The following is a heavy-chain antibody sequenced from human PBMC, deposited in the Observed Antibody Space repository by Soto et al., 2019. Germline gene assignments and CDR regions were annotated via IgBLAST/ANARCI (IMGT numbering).Heavy chain of an antibody. J-gene: IGHJ4*01. CDR2: ISYSGYT. CDR1: CASINSAAYY. Sequence: TLSLTCTVSCASINSAAYYWSWIRQRPGEGLEWIGFISYSGYTFQNPSLKSRLLLSVATSKNQFSLELSFVTAADTAVYYCARGPTPSWSSYRFSYFESWG. V-gene: IGHV4-31*03. D-gene: IGHD3-16*01. CDR3: ARGPTPSWSSYRFSYFES.